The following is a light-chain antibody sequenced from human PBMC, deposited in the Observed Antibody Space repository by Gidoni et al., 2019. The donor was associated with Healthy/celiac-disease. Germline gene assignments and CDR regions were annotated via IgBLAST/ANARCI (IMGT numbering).Light chain of an antibody. J-gene: IGKJ4*01. CDR1: QGISNY. V-gene: IGKV1-27*01. CDR2: AAS. CDR3: QKYNSAPLX. Sequence: DIQRTQSPSSLSASVGDRVTLTCRASQGISNYFAWYQQKPGQVPKLLIYAASTLQSVVPSRFSGSGSGTDFTLTISSLQPEDVATYYCQKYNSAPLXFXGGTKVEIK.